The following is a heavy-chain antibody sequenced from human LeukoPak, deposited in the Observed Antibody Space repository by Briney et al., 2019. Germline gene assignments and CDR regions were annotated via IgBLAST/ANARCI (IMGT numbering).Heavy chain of an antibody. CDR2: ISYHGRDT. D-gene: IGHD3-22*01. V-gene: IGHV3-30*04. Sequence: GGSLRLSCAASGVTFSSFAMHWVRQAPGKGLEWVAVISYHGRDTYYADSVKGRFTISRDNSKNTLYLQLNSLGAEDTAVYYCARGGTSGYLDYWGQGTLVTVSS. CDR3: ARGGTSGYLDY. J-gene: IGHJ4*02. CDR1: GVTFSSFA.